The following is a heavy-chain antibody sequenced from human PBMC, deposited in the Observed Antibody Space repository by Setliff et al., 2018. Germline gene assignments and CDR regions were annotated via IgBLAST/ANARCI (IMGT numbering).Heavy chain of an antibody. CDR2: INANSGGT. V-gene: IGHV1-2*06. Sequence: ASVKVSCKASGYSFSTYAMSWIRQAPGQGLEWMGRINANSGGTNYAQKFQGRVTMTRDTSISTAYMDLSRLRSDDTAVYYCARDRVWGTLDAFDIWGQGTMVTVSS. D-gene: IGHD3-16*01. J-gene: IGHJ3*02. CDR3: ARDRVWGTLDAFDI. CDR1: GYSFSTYA.